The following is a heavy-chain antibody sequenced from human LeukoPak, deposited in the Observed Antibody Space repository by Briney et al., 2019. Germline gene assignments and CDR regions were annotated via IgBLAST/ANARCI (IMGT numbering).Heavy chain of an antibody. CDR2: ISGSGGST. V-gene: IGHV3-23*01. D-gene: IGHD5-18*01. Sequence: GGSLRLSCAASGFTFSSYAMSWVRQAPGKGLEWVSAISGSGGSTYYADSVKGRFTISRDNSKNTLYLQVNSLRAEDTALYYCAQDRAYIQFYFWGQGTLVTVSS. J-gene: IGHJ4*02. CDR1: GFTFSSYA. CDR3: AQDRAYIQFYF.